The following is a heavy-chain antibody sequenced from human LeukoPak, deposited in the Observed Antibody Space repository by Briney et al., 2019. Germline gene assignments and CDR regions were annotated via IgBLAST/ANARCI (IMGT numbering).Heavy chain of an antibody. CDR3: ARHLGIAVAVRDWYWFDP. D-gene: IGHD6-19*01. CDR2: LYFSGRT. CDR1: GGFFSSSSCC. V-gene: IGHV4-39*01. Sequence: SETLSLTCTVSGGFFSSSSCCWGWIRQPPGKELEWIRSLYFSGRTYYNPSLNSRVTITVDTSKNQFSLKLSSVTAADTAVYYCARHLGIAVAVRDWYWFDPWGQVTLVTVSS. J-gene: IGHJ5*02.